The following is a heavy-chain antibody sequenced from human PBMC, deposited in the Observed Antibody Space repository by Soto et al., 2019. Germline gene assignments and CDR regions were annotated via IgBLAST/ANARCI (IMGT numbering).Heavy chain of an antibody. CDR2: ISYSGST. D-gene: IGHD1-1*01. V-gene: IGHV4-30-4*01. CDR3: ATMGTPATGLYFFDY. Sequence: QVQLQESGPGLLKPSQTLSLTCTVSGGSISSGNYYWSWIRQPPGKGLEWIGFISYSGSTYYSTSLKSRVTISVGTSKSLFSLNVSCVTAADTCVYYGATMGTPATGLYFFDYWGQGSLVTVSS. CDR1: GGSISSGNYY. J-gene: IGHJ4*02.